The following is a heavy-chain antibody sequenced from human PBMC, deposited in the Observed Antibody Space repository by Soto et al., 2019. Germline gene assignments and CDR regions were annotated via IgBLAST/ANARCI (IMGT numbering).Heavy chain of an antibody. CDR1: GGSISSYY. V-gene: IGHV4-59*08. Sequence: SETLSLTCTVSGGSISSYYWSWIRQPPGKGLEWIEYIYYSGSTNYNPSLKSRVTISVDTSKNQFSLKLSSVTAADTAVYYCARHRRVGGSGSYYDYWGQGTLVTVSS. J-gene: IGHJ4*02. CDR2: IYYSGST. CDR3: ARHRRVGGSGSYYDY. D-gene: IGHD3-10*01.